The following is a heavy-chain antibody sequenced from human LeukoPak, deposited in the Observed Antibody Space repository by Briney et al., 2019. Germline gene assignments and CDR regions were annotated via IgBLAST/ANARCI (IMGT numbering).Heavy chain of an antibody. D-gene: IGHD3-10*01. V-gene: IGHV4-4*02. CDR2: IYHSGST. Sequence: SETLSLTCAVSGDSITNSNWWIWVRQPPGKGLEWIGEIYHSGSTNYNPSLKSRVTMSVDKSKNQFSLKVNSVTPEDTAVYYCARRLLWFGESPGGFDYSGQGTLVTVSS. CDR1: GDSITNSNW. CDR3: ARRLLWFGESPGGFDY. J-gene: IGHJ4*02.